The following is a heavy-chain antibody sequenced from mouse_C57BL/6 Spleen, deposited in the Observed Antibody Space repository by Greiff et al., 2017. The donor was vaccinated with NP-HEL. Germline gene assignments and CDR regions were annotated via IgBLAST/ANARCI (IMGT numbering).Heavy chain of an antibody. CDR1: GYTFTSYW. CDR2: IYPGSGST. J-gene: IGHJ2*01. Sequence: QVQLKQPGAELVKPGASVKMSCKASGYTFTSYWITWVKQRPGQGLEWIGDIYPGSGSTNYNEKFKSKATLTVDTSSSTAYMQLSSLTSEDSAVYYCARDYYGSRGDYWGQGTTLTVSS. V-gene: IGHV1-55*01. CDR3: ARDYYGSRGDY. D-gene: IGHD1-1*01.